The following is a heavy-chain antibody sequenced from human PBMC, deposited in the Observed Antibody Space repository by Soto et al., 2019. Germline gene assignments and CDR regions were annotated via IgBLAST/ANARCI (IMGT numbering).Heavy chain of an antibody. Sequence: SETLSLTCVVSGASIGSGGWWSWVRQPPGKGLEWIAEIFHDGNTNYSPSLKSRVTISVDKSQNQFSLNVYSVTAADTAVYYCARHEGWTGPDQWGQGTLVTVSS. V-gene: IGHV4-4*02. J-gene: IGHJ5*02. CDR1: GASIGSGGW. D-gene: IGHD2-8*02. CDR3: ARHEGWTGPDQ. CDR2: IFHDGNT.